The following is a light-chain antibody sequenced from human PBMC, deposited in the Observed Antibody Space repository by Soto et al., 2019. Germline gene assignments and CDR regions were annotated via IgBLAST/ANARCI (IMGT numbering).Light chain of an antibody. CDR2: GAT. J-gene: IGKJ1*01. Sequence: VMTQSPATLSVSPGERATLSCRASLSVGTNLAWYQQKPGQPPRLLIYGATTRATGIPARFSGSGSGTAFTLTISSLQSEDFAVYYCQRHNNWPPGTFGQGTRVGIK. CDR1: LSVGTN. V-gene: IGKV3-15*01. CDR3: QRHNNWPPGT.